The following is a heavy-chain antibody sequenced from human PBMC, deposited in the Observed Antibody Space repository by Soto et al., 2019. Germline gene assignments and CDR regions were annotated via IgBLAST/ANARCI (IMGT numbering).Heavy chain of an antibody. V-gene: IGHV4-31*03. CDR1: GDSISSGGSY. Sequence: SETLSLTCTVSGDSISSGGSYWTWIRQHPGKGLEWIGYTYYIGSPYYNPSLQSRVPISVDTSKDQVSLKLSSVTAADTAVYYCARAGGTVAAINFYGLDVWRQGTTVTVSS. CDR2: TYYIGSP. CDR3: ARAGGTVAAINFYGLDV. D-gene: IGHD1-26*01. J-gene: IGHJ6*02.